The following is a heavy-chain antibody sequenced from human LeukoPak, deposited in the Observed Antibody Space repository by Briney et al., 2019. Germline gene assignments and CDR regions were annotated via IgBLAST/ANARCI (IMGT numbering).Heavy chain of an antibody. CDR2: IKQDGSDK. V-gene: IGHV3-7*03. D-gene: IGHD3-3*01. CDR3: AKDQSGYYFDY. Sequence: GGSLRLSCAASGFTFSTSWMTWVRQAPGKGLEWVANIKQDGSDKYYMDSVKGRFTISRDNAKNSLYLQMNSLRAEDTAVYYCAKDQSGYYFDYWGQGTLVTVSS. J-gene: IGHJ4*02. CDR1: GFTFSTSW.